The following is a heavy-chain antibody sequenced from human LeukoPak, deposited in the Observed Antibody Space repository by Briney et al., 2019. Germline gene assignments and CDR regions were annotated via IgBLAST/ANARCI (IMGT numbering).Heavy chain of an antibody. CDR1: GGSIDSTNW. V-gene: IGHV4/OR15-8*01. D-gene: IGHD3-16*02. J-gene: IGHJ4*02. Sequence: SETLSLTCDVSGGSIDSTNWWDWVRQPPGKGLEWIGETHHDGRINYNPSLKSRVTLSVDKSKNQFSLRLNSVTAADTAMYYCARSHDHLWGNYPDYWGQGTLVTVSS. CDR3: ARSHDHLWGNYPDY. CDR2: THHDGRI.